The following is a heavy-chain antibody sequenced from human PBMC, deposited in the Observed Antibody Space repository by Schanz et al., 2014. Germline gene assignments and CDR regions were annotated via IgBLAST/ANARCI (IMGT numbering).Heavy chain of an antibody. Sequence: QVHLQESGPGLVKPSETLSLSCIVSGDSSSGYFWNWIRQPPGKGLEWIGVMYNSGAPNSNPPLKRRVSISVDTSNNQSSRRLSSGPAADTAVYYCARPFSSSSDYYGMDVWGPGTPVTVSS. CDR1: GDSSSGYF. D-gene: IGHD6-6*01. CDR2: MYNSGAP. CDR3: ARPFSSSSDYYGMDV. J-gene: IGHJ6*02. V-gene: IGHV4-59*12.